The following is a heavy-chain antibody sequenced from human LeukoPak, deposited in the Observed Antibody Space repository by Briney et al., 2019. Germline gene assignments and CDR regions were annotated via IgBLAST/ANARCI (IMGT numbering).Heavy chain of an antibody. CDR1: GGSITSYY. D-gene: IGHD3-3*01. CDR3: ARGRYWSDYYYFDY. CDR2: IYYSGSA. Sequence: SETLSLTCTVSGGSITSYYWSWLRQPPGQGLEWIGYIYYSGSANYNPSLKSRLTISVDTSKNQFSLKLSSVTAADTAVYYCARGRYWSDYYYFDYWGRGTLVTVSS. V-gene: IGHV4-59*01. J-gene: IGHJ4*02.